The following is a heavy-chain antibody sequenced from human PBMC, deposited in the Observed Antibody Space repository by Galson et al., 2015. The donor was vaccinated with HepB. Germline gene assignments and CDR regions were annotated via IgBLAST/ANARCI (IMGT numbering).Heavy chain of an antibody. CDR2: IYYSGST. J-gene: IGHJ4*02. CDR3: ASGPLYYDFWSGSFGY. V-gene: IGHV4-61*01. D-gene: IGHD3-3*01. Sequence: SETLSLTCTVSGGSVSSGSYYWSWIRQPPGKGLEWIGYIYYSGSTNYNPSLKSRVTISVDTSKNQFSLKLSSVTAADTAVYYCASGPLYYDFWSGSFGYWGQGTLVTVSS. CDR1: GGSVSSGSYY.